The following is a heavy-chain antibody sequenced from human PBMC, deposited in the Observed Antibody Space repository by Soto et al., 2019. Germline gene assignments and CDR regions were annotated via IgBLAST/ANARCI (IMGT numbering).Heavy chain of an antibody. V-gene: IGHV5-51*01. D-gene: IGHD6-19*01. CDR2: IYPGDSDT. Sequence: GESLKISCNGSGYTFTDYWIGWVRQLPGKGLEWMGTIYPGDSDTRYSPSFQGQVTISADKSISTAYLQWSSLKASDTAMYYCARHGYSSGWYTDYYGMDVWGQGTTVTVSS. CDR1: GYTFTDYW. J-gene: IGHJ6*02. CDR3: ARHGYSSGWYTDYYGMDV.